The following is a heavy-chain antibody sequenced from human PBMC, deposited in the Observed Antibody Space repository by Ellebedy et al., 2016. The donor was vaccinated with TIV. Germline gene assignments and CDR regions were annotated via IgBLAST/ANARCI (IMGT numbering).Heavy chain of an antibody. J-gene: IGHJ4*02. Sequence: PGGSLRLSCATSGFTFSFYGMHRVRQAPGRGLEWVSFIRYDGNNQYYADSVKGRFTISRDNSKNTLFLQMNSLRPEDTAVYYCAKVRSKIIPVTGHEMDYWGQGTRVTVSS. CDR3: AKVRSKIIPVTGHEMDY. V-gene: IGHV3-30*02. CDR1: GFTFSFYG. D-gene: IGHD6-19*01. CDR2: IRYDGNNQ.